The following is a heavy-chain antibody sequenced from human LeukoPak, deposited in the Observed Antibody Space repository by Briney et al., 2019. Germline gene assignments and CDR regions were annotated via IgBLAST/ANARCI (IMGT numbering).Heavy chain of an antibody. CDR1: GGSISSGGYS. J-gene: IGHJ3*02. CDR2: IYHSGST. D-gene: IGHD4-17*01. Sequence: SQTLSLTCAVSGGSISSGGYSWSWIRQPPGKGLEWIGYIYHSGSTYYNPSLKSRVTISVDRSKNQFSLKLSSVTAADTAVYYCARAEYGDYDHDAFDIWGQGTMVTVSS. V-gene: IGHV4-30-2*01. CDR3: ARAEYGDYDHDAFDI.